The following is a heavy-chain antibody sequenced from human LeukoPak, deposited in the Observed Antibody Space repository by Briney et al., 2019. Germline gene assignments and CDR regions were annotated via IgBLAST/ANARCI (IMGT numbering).Heavy chain of an antibody. V-gene: IGHV1-46*01. CDR3: ATMDLPRYYDSSGYSSQPVLVDY. Sequence: ASVKVSCKASGYTFTSYYMHWVRQAPGQGLEWMGIINPSGGSTSYAQKFQGRVTMTRDMSTSTVYMELSSLRSEDTAVYYCATMDLPRYYDSSGYSSQPVLVDYWGQGTLVTVSS. J-gene: IGHJ4*02. CDR1: GYTFTSYY. CDR2: INPSGGST. D-gene: IGHD3-22*01.